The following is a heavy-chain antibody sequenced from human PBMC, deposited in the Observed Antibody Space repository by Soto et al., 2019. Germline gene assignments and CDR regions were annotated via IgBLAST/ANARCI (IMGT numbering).Heavy chain of an antibody. V-gene: IGHV1-2*04. CDR1: RYTFTGYY. J-gene: IGHJ6*02. CDR2: INPNSGGT. CDR3: ARGGSSGWYLYYYGMDV. D-gene: IGHD6-19*01. Sequence: GASVKVSCKASRYTFTGYYMHWVRQAPGQGLEWMGWINPNSGGTNYAQKFQGWVTMTRDTSISTAYMELSRLRSDDTAVYYCARGGSSGWYLYYYGMDVWGQGTTVTVSS.